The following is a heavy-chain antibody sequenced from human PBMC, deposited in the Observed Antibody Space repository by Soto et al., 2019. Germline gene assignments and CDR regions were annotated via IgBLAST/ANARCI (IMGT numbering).Heavy chain of an antibody. CDR3: VRDGTKTLRDWFDP. CDR1: GASISGFY. Sequence: SETLSLTCTVSGASISGFYWSWIRKSAGKGLEWIGRIYATGTTDYNPSLKSRVMMSVDTSKKQFSLKLRSVTAADKAVYYCVRDGTKTLRDWFDPWGQGISGTVSS. CDR2: IYATGTT. J-gene: IGHJ5*02. D-gene: IGHD1-1*01. V-gene: IGHV4-4*07.